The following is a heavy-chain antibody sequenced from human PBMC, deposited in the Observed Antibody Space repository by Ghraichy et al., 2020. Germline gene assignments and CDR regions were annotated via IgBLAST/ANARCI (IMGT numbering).Heavy chain of an antibody. V-gene: IGHV4-4*07. CDR1: GGSIRGYY. CDR3: ARGPLSLGVVPMLREIDY. D-gene: IGHD3-10*01. J-gene: IGHJ4*02. CDR2: IYNNGNT. Sequence: SETLSLTCTVSGGSIRGYYWSWVRQPAGKGLEWIGHIYNNGNTRYNPSLRSRVIILVDTSKNQLSLKLSSVTAADTAMYYCARGPLSLGVVPMLREIDYWGQGILVSVSS.